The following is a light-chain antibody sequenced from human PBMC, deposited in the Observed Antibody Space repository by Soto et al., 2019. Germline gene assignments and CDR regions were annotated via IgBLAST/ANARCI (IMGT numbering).Light chain of an antibody. CDR1: HDIKKY. J-gene: IGKJ5*01. CDR2: DAS. V-gene: IGKV1-33*01. Sequence: DIQMTQSPSSLSASVGDRVTITCQASHDIKKYLNWYQEKPGKAPKLLIYDASNLQTGVPSRLSGSGSGTHFTLTISSLQPEDIATYYCHRYYSLPPTFGQGTRLDIK. CDR3: HRYYSLPPT.